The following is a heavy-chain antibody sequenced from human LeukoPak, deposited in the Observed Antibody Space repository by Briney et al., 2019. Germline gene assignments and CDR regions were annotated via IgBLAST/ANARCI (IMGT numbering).Heavy chain of an antibody. V-gene: IGHV3-53*01. CDR2: IYSGGST. Sequence: GRSLRFSCAASGFAVSSNYMSWVRQAPGKGLEWVSVIYSGGSTYYADSVKGRFTISRDNSKNTLYLQMNSLRAEDTAVYYCARGKYDFWSGYPFDYWGQGTLVTVSS. D-gene: IGHD3-3*01. J-gene: IGHJ4*02. CDR3: ARGKYDFWSGYPFDY. CDR1: GFAVSSNY.